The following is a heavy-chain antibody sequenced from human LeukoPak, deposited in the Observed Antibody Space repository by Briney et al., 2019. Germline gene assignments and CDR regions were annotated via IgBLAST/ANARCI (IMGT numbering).Heavy chain of an antibody. D-gene: IGHD3-3*01. Sequence: QPGGSLRLSCAASGFTFSSYGMHWVRQAPGKGLEWVAFIRYDGSNKYYADSVKGRFTISRDNSKNTLYLQMNSLRAEDTAVYYCAKVGLRYYDFWSGYPNDAFDIWGQGTMVTVSS. V-gene: IGHV3-30*02. CDR2: IRYDGSNK. CDR3: AKVGLRYYDFWSGYPNDAFDI. CDR1: GFTFSSYG. J-gene: IGHJ3*02.